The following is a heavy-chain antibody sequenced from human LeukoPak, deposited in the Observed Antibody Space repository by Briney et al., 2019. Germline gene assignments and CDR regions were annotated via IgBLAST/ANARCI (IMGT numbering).Heavy chain of an antibody. CDR3: AREKSRYKYGYNY. V-gene: IGHV1-18*01. Sequence: ASVKVSCKASGYNFISYDINWVRQAPGQGLEWMGWISAYNGNTNYAQKLQGRVTMTTDTSTSTAYMEPRSLRSDDAAVYYCAREKSRYKYGYNYWGQGTLVTVSS. CDR1: GYNFISYD. CDR2: ISAYNGNT. J-gene: IGHJ4*02. D-gene: IGHD5-18*01.